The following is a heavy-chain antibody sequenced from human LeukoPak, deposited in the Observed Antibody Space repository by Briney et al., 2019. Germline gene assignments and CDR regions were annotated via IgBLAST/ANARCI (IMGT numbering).Heavy chain of an antibody. D-gene: IGHD3-9*01. CDR3: ASSSYYDTLTGYYRTIFDY. V-gene: IGHV1-8*03. Sequence: ASVKVSCKASGYTFTSYDINWVRQATGQGLEWMGWMNPNSGNTGYAQKCQGRVTITRNTSISTAYMELSSLRSEDTAVYYCASSSYYDTLTGYYRTIFDYWGQGTLVTVSS. CDR1: GYTFTSYD. CDR2: MNPNSGNT. J-gene: IGHJ4*02.